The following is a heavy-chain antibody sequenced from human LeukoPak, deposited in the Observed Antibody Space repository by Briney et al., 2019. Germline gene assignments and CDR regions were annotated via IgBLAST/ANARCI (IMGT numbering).Heavy chain of an antibody. J-gene: IGHJ6*03. V-gene: IGHV3-30*02. Sequence: GGSLRLSCAASGFTFSSYGMHWVRQAPGKGLEWVAFIRYDGSNKYYADSVKGRFTISRDNSKNTLYLQMNSLRAEDTAVYYCAKVKQWLGDYYDYYMDVWGKGTTVTVSS. CDR1: GFTFSSYG. CDR2: IRYDGSNK. CDR3: AKVKQWLGDYYDYYMDV. D-gene: IGHD6-19*01.